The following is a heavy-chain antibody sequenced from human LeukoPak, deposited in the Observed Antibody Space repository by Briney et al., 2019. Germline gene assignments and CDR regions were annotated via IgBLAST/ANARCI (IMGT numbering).Heavy chain of an antibody. D-gene: IGHD6-19*01. V-gene: IGHV4-4*07. J-gene: IGHJ4*02. Sequence: SETLSLTCTVSGGSISSYYWSWIRQPAGKGLEWIGRIYTSGSTNYNPSLKSRVTMSVDTSKNQLSLRLSSVTAADTAVYYCARDPGPGAVALFDYWGQGTLVTVSS. CDR2: IYTSGST. CDR3: ARDPGPGAVALFDY. CDR1: GGSISSYY.